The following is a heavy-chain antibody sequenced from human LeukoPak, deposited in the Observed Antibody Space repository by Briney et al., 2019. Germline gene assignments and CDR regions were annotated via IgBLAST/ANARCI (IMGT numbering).Heavy chain of an antibody. CDR3: ATRIAAAGTGDWFDP. V-gene: IGHV1-24*01. CDR1: GYTLTELS. D-gene: IGHD6-13*01. J-gene: IGHJ5*02. CDR2: FDPEDGET. Sequence: ASVKVSCKVSGYTLTELSMHWVRQAPGKGLEWMGGFDPEDGETIYAQKFQGRVTMTEDTSIDTAYMELSSLRSEDTAVYYCATRIAAAGTGDWFDPWGQGTLVTVSS.